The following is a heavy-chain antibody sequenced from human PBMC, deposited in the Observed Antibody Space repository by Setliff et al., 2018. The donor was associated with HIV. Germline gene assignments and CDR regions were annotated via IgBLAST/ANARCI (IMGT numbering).Heavy chain of an antibody. CDR3: ANRGWIDGREVDY. Sequence: PSETLSLTCGVSGYSMSSGYYWGWIRQPPGKGLEWSGNVYHTGSTYYNQSLKSRVTISVDTSKNQFSLRLNSVTAADTAVYYCANRGWIDGREVDYWGQGTLVTVSS. CDR1: GYSMSSGYY. D-gene: IGHD2-2*03. V-gene: IGHV4-38-2*01. CDR2: VYHTGST. J-gene: IGHJ4*02.